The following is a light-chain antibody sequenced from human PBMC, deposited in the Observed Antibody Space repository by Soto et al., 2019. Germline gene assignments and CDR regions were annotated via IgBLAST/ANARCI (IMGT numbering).Light chain of an antibody. Sequence: DIQMTQSPSTLSASVGDRVTISCRASQNIDSWLAWYQQKTGKAPKVLIYDASSVESGVPPRFSGSGSGTDFTLAISSLQPEDSATYYCLQDINYPWTFGQGTKVDIK. CDR2: DAS. CDR3: LQDINYPWT. V-gene: IGKV1-5*01. CDR1: QNIDSW. J-gene: IGKJ1*01.